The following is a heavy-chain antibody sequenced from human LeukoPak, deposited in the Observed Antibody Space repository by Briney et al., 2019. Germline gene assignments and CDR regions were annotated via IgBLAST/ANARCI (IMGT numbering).Heavy chain of an antibody. CDR3: ARARWGGWSDP. Sequence: GASVKVSCKASGGTFSSYAISWVRQAPGQGLEWMGWINPNSGGTNYAQKFQGRVTMTRDTSISTAYMELSRLRSDDTAVYYCARARWGGWSDPWGQGTLVTVSS. CDR2: INPNSGGT. V-gene: IGHV1-2*02. CDR1: GGTFSSYA. J-gene: IGHJ5*02. D-gene: IGHD3-10*01.